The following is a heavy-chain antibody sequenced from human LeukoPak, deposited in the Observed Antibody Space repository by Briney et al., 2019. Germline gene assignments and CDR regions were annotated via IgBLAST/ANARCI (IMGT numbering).Heavy chain of an antibody. D-gene: IGHD2-2*02. V-gene: IGHV1-18*01. CDR3: ARGEGYCSSTSCYRGAYYYYYYYMDV. CDR1: GYTFTSYG. Sequence: ASVKVSCKASGYTFTSYGISWVRQAPGQGLEWMGWISAYNGNTNYAQKLQGRVAMTTDTSTSTAYMELSSLRSEDTAVYYCARGEGYCSSTSCYRGAYYYYYYYMDVWGKGTTVTVSS. CDR2: ISAYNGNT. J-gene: IGHJ6*03.